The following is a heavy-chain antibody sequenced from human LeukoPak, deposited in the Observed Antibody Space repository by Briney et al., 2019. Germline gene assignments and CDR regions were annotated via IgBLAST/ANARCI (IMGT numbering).Heavy chain of an antibody. D-gene: IGHD5-24*01. J-gene: IGHJ4*02. CDR1: GGSISSHY. V-gene: IGHV4-59*11. Sequence: PSETLSLTCTVSGGSISSHYWSWIRQPPGKGLEWIGYLRYSGSTSYYPSLKSRVIISVDTSKSQFSLTLASVTAADTAVYYCARAGYTIASYFDYWGQGALVTVSS. CDR3: ARAGYTIASYFDY. CDR2: LRYSGST.